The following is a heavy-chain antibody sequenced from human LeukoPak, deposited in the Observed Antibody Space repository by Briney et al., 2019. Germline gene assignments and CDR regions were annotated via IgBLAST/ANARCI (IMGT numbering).Heavy chain of an antibody. Sequence: GGSLRLSCLASGFTFDTFGMYWARQAPGKGLEWVAVIWHDGSNKYYTDSVKGRFTISRDNSKNTLYLQMNSLRAEDTAVYYCAREGVGYYDSSGYYSLDYWGQGTLVTVSS. V-gene: IGHV3-33*07. J-gene: IGHJ4*02. CDR2: IWHDGSNK. CDR3: AREGVGYYDSSGYYSLDY. D-gene: IGHD3-22*01. CDR1: GFTFDTFG.